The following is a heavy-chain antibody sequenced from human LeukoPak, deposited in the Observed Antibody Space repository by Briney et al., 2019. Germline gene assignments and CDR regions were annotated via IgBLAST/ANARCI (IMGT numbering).Heavy chain of an antibody. CDR2: IKGRSDGGTT. D-gene: IGHD1-26*01. V-gene: IGHV3-15*01. Sequence: GGSLRLSCAASGLTFSHAWMSWVRQAPGKGLEWVGRIKGRSDGGTTDYAASVKGRFTISRDDSKKTLYLQMNSLKTEDTGVYYCSTDVGIVGAPWAPGTRVTVPS. J-gene: IGHJ5*02. CDR3: STDVGIVGAP. CDR1: GLTFSHAW.